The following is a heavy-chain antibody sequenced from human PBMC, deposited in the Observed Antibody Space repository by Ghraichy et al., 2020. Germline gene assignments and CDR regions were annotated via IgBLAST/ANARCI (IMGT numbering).Heavy chain of an antibody. V-gene: IGHV4-4*07. J-gene: IGHJ4*02. D-gene: IGHD4-23*01. CDR2: IYTSGTT. Sequence: SETLSLTCTVSGGSISGLYWSWIRQLAGKGLEWIGRIYTSGTTINNTSLKSRVTMSVDTSKNQFSLILSSVTAADTAVYYCARTKGRYGGNSPYYFDSWGQGTLVTVSS. CDR1: GGSISGLY. CDR3: ARTKGRYGGNSPYYFDS.